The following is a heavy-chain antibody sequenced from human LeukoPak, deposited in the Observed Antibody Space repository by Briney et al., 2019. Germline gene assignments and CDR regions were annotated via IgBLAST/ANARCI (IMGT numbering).Heavy chain of an antibody. Sequence: ASVKVSCKASGYTFTSYYMHWVRQAPGQGLEWMGIINPSGGSTSYAQKFQGRVTMTRDTSTSTVYMELSSLRSEDTAVYYCATGPRADYYDSSGYYPFDYWGQGTLVTVSS. J-gene: IGHJ4*02. D-gene: IGHD3-22*01. CDR2: INPSGGST. CDR1: GYTFTSYY. CDR3: ATGPRADYYDSSGYYPFDY. V-gene: IGHV1-46*01.